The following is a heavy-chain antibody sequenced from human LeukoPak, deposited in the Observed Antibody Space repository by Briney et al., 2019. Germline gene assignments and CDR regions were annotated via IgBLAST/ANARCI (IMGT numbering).Heavy chain of an antibody. CDR2: IKQDGSEE. Sequence: SGGSLRLSCAASGFTFSSYWMSWVRQAPGKGLEWVANIKQDGSEENYVDSVKGRFTISRDNAKNSLYLQMNSLRAEDMALYYCAKDRSGAIVGAIFDYWGQGTLVTVSS. V-gene: IGHV3-7*03. J-gene: IGHJ4*02. D-gene: IGHD1-26*01. CDR1: GFTFSSYW. CDR3: AKDRSGAIVGAIFDY.